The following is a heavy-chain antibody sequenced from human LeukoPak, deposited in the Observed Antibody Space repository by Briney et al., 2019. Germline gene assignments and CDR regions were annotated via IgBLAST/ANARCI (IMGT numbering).Heavy chain of an antibody. CDR3: ASSSRYSSSWYFDP. D-gene: IGHD6-13*01. J-gene: IGHJ5*02. Sequence: PSDTLSLTCTVSGGSISSHYWSWIRQPPGKGLEWIGYIYYSGSTNYNPSLKSRVTISVDTSKNQFSLKLSSVTAADTAVYYCASSSRYSSSWYFDPWGQGTLVTVSS. CDR1: GGSISSHY. V-gene: IGHV4-59*07. CDR2: IYYSGST.